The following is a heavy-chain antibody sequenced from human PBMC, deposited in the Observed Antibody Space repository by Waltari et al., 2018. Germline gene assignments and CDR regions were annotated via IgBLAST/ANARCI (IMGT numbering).Heavy chain of an antibody. CDR2: INEDESET. CDR1: GLTFSRHW. CDR3: ARDMGIYTNYAAY. V-gene: IGHV3-7*01. Sequence: EVQLVESGGGLVQPGGSLRLSCVASGLTFSRHWIDWLRQAPGKGLEWVANINEDESETFYADAVKGRFTISRDNAKNSLYLQMNSLRVEDTAYYYCARDMGIYTNYAAYWGQGTLVTVSS. D-gene: IGHD4-4*01. J-gene: IGHJ4*02.